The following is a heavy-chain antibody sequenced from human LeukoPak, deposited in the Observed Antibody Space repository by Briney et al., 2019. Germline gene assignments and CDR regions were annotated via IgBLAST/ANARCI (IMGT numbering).Heavy chain of an antibody. Sequence: PGGSLRLSCAASGFTFRSYGMHWVRQAPGKGLEWVAVISYDESNKYYADSVKGRFTISRDNSRNSLYLQMNSLTTEDTAFYYCAKDKAGTIVWYGRWAIGLFDYWGQGTLLTVSS. J-gene: IGHJ4*02. CDR2: ISYDESNK. V-gene: IGHV3-30*18. D-gene: IGHD6-13*01. CDR3: AKDKAGTIVWYGRWAIGLFDY. CDR1: GFTFRSYG.